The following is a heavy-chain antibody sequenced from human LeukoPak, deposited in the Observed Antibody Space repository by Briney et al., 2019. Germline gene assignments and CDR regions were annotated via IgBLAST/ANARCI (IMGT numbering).Heavy chain of an antibody. Sequence: PSETLSLNCTVSGGSISTDTYSWGWIRQPPGKGLEWIGSIYYSGSTYYNPSLKSRVTISVHTSKNQFSLKLTSVTAADTAVYYCARRFVGLAHDTFDIWGQGTVVTVSS. D-gene: IGHD2-15*01. CDR3: ARRFVGLAHDTFDI. J-gene: IGHJ3*02. CDR2: IYYSGST. V-gene: IGHV4-39*01. CDR1: GGSISTDTYS.